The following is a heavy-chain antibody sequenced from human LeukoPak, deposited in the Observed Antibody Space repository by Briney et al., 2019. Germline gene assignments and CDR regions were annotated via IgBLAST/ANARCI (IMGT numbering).Heavy chain of an antibody. J-gene: IGHJ4*02. CDR1: GGSFSGYY. D-gene: IGHD3-10*01. V-gene: IGHV4-34*01. CDR2: INHSGST. Sequence: SETLSLTCAVYGGSFSGYYWSWIRQPPGKGLEWIGEINHSGSTNYNPSLKSRVTISVDTSKNQFSLKLSSVTAADTAVYYCARHSQYYYGSGSAEIDYWGQGTLVTVSS. CDR3: ARHSQYYYGSGSAEIDY.